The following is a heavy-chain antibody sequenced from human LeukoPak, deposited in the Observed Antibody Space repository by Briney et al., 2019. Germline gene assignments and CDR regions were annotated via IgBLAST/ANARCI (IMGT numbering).Heavy chain of an antibody. CDR2: THYSGST. CDR1: GRSLSSYY. J-gene: IGHJ5*02. D-gene: IGHD6-19*01. V-gene: IGHV4-59*01. Sequence: SQTLSLTCTVSGRSLSSYYSNWIRQPPGKGLEWIGYTHYSGSTNYNPSLKSRVTISVDTSKKQLSLKLSSVTAADTAVYYCARGLAVAGFLNWFDPWGQGTLVTVSS. CDR3: ARGLAVAGFLNWFDP.